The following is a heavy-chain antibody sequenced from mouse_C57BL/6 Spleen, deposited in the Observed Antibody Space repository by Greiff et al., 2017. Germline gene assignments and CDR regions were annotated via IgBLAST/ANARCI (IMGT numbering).Heavy chain of an antibody. J-gene: IGHJ1*03. CDR1: GYSITSDY. D-gene: IGHD1-1*01. CDR2: ISYSGST. V-gene: IGHV3-8*01. CDR3: ARFSYYGSSSHGYFDV. Sequence: EVKLMESGPGLAKPSQTLSLTCSVTGYSITSDYWNWIRKFPGNKLEYMGYISYSGSTYYNPSLKSRISITRDTSKNQYYLQLNSVTTEDTATYYCARFSYYGSSSHGYFDVWGTGTTVTVSS.